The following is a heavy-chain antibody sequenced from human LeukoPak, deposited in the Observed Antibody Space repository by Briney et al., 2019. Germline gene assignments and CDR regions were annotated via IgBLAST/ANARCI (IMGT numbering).Heavy chain of an antibody. CDR3: ARGRYCSGGSCYSPYYYYYGMDV. D-gene: IGHD2-15*01. J-gene: IGHJ6*04. CDR1: GGSFSGYY. V-gene: IGHV4-34*01. CDR2: INHSGST. Sequence: SETLSLTCAVYGGSFSGYYWSWIRQPPGKGLEWIGEINHSGSTNYNPSPKSRVTISVDTSKNQFSLKLSSVTAADTAVYYCARGRYCSGGSCYSPYYYYYGMDVWGKGTTVTVSS.